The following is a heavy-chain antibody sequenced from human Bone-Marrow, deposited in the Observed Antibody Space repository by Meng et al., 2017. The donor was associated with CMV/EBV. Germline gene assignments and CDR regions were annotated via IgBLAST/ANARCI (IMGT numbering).Heavy chain of an antibody. V-gene: IGHV5-51*01. CDR3: ARPAWYYYYGMDV. Sequence: KVSCKGSGYSFTSYWIGWVRQMPGKGLEWMGIIYPGDSDTRYSPSFQGQVTISADKSISTAYLQWSSLKASDTAMYYCARPAWYYYYGMDVWGQGTTVTVSS. CDR1: GYSFTSYW. J-gene: IGHJ6*02. CDR2: IYPGDSDT.